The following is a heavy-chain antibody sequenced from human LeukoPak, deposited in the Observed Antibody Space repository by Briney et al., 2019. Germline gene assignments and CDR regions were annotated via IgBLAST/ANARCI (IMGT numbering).Heavy chain of an antibody. V-gene: IGHV4-39*01. J-gene: IGHJ5*02. D-gene: IGHD2-2*01. CDR1: GGSISSSSYY. CDR3: ARHGGGDLFTTSSLDWFDP. Sequence: SEPLFLTCAAAGGSISSSSYYWGWIRQPPGKGLEWIWRIYYSGSTYYNPSLKSTVTISVDTSNNQFSLSLSSVTAADTAVYYCARHGGGDLFTTSSLDWFDPWGQGTLVTVSS. CDR2: IYYSGST.